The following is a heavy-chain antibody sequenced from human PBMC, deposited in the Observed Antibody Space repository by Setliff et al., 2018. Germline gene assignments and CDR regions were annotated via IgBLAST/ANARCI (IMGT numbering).Heavy chain of an antibody. J-gene: IGHJ3*02. CDR2: TIPTLRLP. V-gene: IGHV1-69*10. CDR1: GYTFTSYG. Sequence: SVKVSCKASGYTFTSYGISWVRQAPGQGLEWMGGTIPTLRLPNYAQKFQGRVTITADESTSTAYMELSSLRSEDTAVYYCARTLLRYDAFDIWGQGTMVTVSS. CDR3: ARTLLRYDAFDI. D-gene: IGHD3-9*01.